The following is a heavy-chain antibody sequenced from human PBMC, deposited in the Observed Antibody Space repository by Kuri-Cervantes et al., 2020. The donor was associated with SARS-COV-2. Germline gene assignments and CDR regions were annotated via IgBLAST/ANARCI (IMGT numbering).Heavy chain of an antibody. D-gene: IGHD5-24*01. CDR3: ARERDLSRFDY. CDR2: IYYNGRT. Sequence: SETLSLTCSVSGGSIRSYFWSWIRQSPGKGLEWIGYIYYNGRTTYNPSLKSRLTVSLDTSKNQFSLKLNSVTAVDTAVYYCARERDLSRFDYWGQGTLVTVSS. J-gene: IGHJ4*02. CDR1: GGSIRSYF. V-gene: IGHV4-59*01.